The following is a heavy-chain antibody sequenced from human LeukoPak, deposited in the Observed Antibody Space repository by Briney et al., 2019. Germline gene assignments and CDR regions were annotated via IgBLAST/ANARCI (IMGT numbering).Heavy chain of an antibody. CDR2: ISFDGSNK. D-gene: IGHD3-9*01. V-gene: IGHV3-30-3*01. CDR3: ARDFGWLSGFDY. J-gene: IGHJ4*02. Sequence: GGSLRLSCAASGFTFSSYVMHWVRQAPGEGLEWVAVISFDGSNKYYGDSLKGRFTIFRDNSKNTLYLQMNSLRGEDMAIYYCARDFGWLSGFDYWGQGTLVTVSS. CDR1: GFTFSSYV.